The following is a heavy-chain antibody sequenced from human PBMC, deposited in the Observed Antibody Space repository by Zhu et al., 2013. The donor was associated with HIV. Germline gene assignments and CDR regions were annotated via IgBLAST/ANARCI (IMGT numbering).Heavy chain of an antibody. Sequence: VQLVQSGAELKKPGASVKVSCKASGYTFTGYYMHWVRQAPGQGLEWMGWINPHSGGTNFAQKFQGRVTMTRDTSTSTAYMELSRLRSDDTAVYYCARDKRGRWLQPYYFDYWGQGALVTVSS. CDR2: INPHSGGT. V-gene: IGHV1-2*02. J-gene: IGHJ4*02. CDR1: GYTFTGYY. CDR3: ARDKRGRWLQPYYFDY. D-gene: IGHD5-12*01.